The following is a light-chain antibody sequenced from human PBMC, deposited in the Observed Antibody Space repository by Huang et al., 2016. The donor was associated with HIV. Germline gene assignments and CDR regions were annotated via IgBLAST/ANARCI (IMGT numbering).Light chain of an antibody. CDR2: ASS. CDR1: QDVNKW. CDR3: QQSVTFPLT. V-gene: IGKV1-12*01. Sequence: DIQMTQSPSSVSASIGDRVSLTCRASQDVNKWLAWYQQKPGVAPKLLIYASSTLQSGAPSRFRGSGSGTHFTLTINNLQAEDFATYFCQQSVTFPLTFGGGTKVELK. J-gene: IGKJ4*02.